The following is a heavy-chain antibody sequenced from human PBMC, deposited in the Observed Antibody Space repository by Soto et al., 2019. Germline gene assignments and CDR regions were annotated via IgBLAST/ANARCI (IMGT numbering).Heavy chain of an antibody. CDR2: ISGSGGST. CDR3: AKDEDYYGSGSPFGY. J-gene: IGHJ4*02. Sequence: RRLSCAASGFTFSSYAMSWVRQAPGKGLEWVSAISGSGGSTYYADSVKGRFTISRDNSKNTLYLQMNSLRAEDTAVYYCAKDEDYYGSGSPFGYWGQGTLVTVSS. V-gene: IGHV3-23*01. CDR1: GFTFSSYA. D-gene: IGHD3-10*01.